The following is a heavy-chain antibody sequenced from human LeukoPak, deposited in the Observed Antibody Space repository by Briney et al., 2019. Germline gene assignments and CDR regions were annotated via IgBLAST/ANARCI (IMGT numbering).Heavy chain of an antibody. J-gene: IGHJ4*02. CDR1: GYSFSTNM. CDR3: MSAHGY. V-gene: IGHV3-7*01. Sequence: GGSLRLPCVVSGYSFSTNMMTWVRQAPGKGLEWVATILPGGKESYRVGSVKGRFTVSRDNAKNSLFLQMSSLRADDTAVYYCMSAHGYWGQGTLVTVSS. CDR2: ILPGGKES.